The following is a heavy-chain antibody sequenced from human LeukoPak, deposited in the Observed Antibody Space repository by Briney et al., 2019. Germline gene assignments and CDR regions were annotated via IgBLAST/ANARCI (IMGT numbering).Heavy chain of an antibody. CDR3: ARDYYGSGGDWFDP. V-gene: IGHV4-39*07. J-gene: IGHJ5*02. CDR2: IYYTGST. D-gene: IGHD3-10*01. CDR1: SGSISRSSYY. Sequence: SETLSLSCTVSSGSISRSSYYWGWIRQPPGKGLEWIASIYYTGSTYYNPSLKSRVTISVDTSKNQFSLKVTSVTAADTAVYYCARDYYGSGGDWFDPWGQGTLVTVSS.